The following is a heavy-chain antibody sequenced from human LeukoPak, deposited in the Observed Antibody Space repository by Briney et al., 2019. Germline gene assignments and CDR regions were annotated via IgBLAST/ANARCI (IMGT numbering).Heavy chain of an antibody. CDR1: GFAFRDFA. CDR3: TRMSGCDFQKYHFKR. V-gene: IGHV3-23*01. Sequence: PGASLGLSCAVSGFAFRDFAMSWVRQAPGKGLEWVSMVTRSATTYYAGSVMGRFTISRDNSRDTLYLQMDRLRVEDTAVYYCTRMSGCDFQKYHFKRWGQGSLVTVSS. J-gene: IGHJ4*02. D-gene: IGHD2-21*02. CDR2: VTRSATT.